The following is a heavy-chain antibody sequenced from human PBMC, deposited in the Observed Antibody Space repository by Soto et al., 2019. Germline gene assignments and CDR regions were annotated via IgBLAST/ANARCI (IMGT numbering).Heavy chain of an antibody. CDR2: IYYSGST. Sequence: LSLTCTVSGGSISSGDYYWSWIRQPPGKGLEWIGYIYYSGSTYYNPSLKSRVTISVDTSKNQFSLKLSSVTAADTAVYYCARDLRGYRGWFDPWGQGTLVTVS. D-gene: IGHD5-12*01. CDR3: ARDLRGYRGWFDP. J-gene: IGHJ5*02. V-gene: IGHV4-30-4*01. CDR1: GGSISSGDYY.